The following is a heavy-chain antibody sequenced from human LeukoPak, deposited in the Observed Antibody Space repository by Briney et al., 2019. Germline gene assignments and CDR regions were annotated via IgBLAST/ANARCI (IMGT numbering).Heavy chain of an antibody. Sequence: PGGSLRLSCVASGFSFSSYSIHWVRRVPGKGLEWVAVMSVNGVNKYYADSVRGRFTVSRDISKNTQFLQVNSLRFEDTAVYFCVRESCSGGSCTYDPFDIWGHGTMVTVST. CDR3: VRESCSGGSCTYDPFDI. V-gene: IGHV3-30-3*01. CDR1: GFSFSSYS. D-gene: IGHD2-15*01. CDR2: MSVNGVNK. J-gene: IGHJ3*02.